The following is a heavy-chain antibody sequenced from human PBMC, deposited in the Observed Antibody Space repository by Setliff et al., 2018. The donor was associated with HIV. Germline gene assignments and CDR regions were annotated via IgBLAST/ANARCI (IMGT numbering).Heavy chain of an antibody. J-gene: IGHJ4*02. CDR1: GGSISSSSYY. Sequence: SETLSLTCTVSGGSISSSSYYWGWIRQPPGKGLEWIGSIYYSGSTYYNPSLKSRVTISVDTSKNQFSLKLSSVTAADTAVYYCSSPASGGSSGQYHYWGQGTLVTVSS. CDR3: SSPASGGSSGQYHY. D-gene: IGHD6-19*01. CDR2: IYYSGST. V-gene: IGHV4-39*01.